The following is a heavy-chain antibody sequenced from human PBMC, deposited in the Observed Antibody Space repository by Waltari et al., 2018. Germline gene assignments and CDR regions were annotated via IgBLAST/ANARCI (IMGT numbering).Heavy chain of an antibody. V-gene: IGHV4-59*01. CDR1: GGSISSYY. J-gene: IGHJ5*02. CDR3: ARGYGDYGGWFDP. CDR2: IYYSGST. Sequence: QVQLQESGPGLVKPSETLSLTCTVSGGSISSYYWSWIRQPPGKGLEWIGYIYYSGSTNNDPSLKSRVTISVDTSKNQFSRKLSSVTAADTAVYYCARGYGDYGGWFDPWGQGTLVTVSS. D-gene: IGHD4-17*01.